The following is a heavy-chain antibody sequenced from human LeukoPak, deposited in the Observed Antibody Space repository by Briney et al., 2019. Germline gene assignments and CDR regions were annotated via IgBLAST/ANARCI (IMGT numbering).Heavy chain of an antibody. V-gene: IGHV3-21*04. CDR3: ATNDGYNYYFDY. J-gene: IGHJ4*02. Sequence: GGSLRLSCAGSGFPFSIYGMNWVRQAPGKGLEWVSGISPGGGPTYYADSVKGRFTISRDNAKNSLYLQMNSLRAEDTAVYYCATNDGYNYYFDYWGQGTLVTVSS. D-gene: IGHD5-24*01. CDR2: ISPGGGPT. CDR1: GFPFSIYG.